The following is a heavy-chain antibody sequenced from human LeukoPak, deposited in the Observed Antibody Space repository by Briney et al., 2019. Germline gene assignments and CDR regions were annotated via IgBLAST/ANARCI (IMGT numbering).Heavy chain of an antibody. D-gene: IGHD3-16*01. CDR1: GFTFTNYA. J-gene: IGHJ4*02. Sequence: GGSLRLSCAASGFTFTNYAMNWVRQAPGKGLEWVSGISGRGGNTYYADSVKGRFTISRDTSENTLYLQMNSLRVEDTAVYYCARDRLQYFDYWGQGTLVTVSS. CDR2: ISGRGGNT. V-gene: IGHV3-23*01. CDR3: ARDRLQYFDY.